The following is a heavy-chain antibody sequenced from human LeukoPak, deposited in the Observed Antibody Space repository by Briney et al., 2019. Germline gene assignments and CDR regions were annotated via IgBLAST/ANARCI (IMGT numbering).Heavy chain of an antibody. Sequence: SLRLFCAASGFLFRSYEMQWVRQAPGKALEWVTDINRSGDTIYNADSVKGLFTISRDNAKNSLYMKMNSLRDEDTALYYCARSGYDIIFDYWGQGTLVTVSS. J-gene: IGHJ4*02. CDR1: GFLFRSYE. D-gene: IGHD5-12*01. V-gene: IGHV3-48*03. CDR3: ARSGYDIIFDY. CDR2: INRSGDTI.